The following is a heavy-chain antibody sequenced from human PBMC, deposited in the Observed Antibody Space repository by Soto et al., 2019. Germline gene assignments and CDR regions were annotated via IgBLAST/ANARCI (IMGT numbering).Heavy chain of an antibody. CDR1: GYTFTSYG. V-gene: IGHV1-18*01. D-gene: IGHD3-9*01. CDR2: VSAYNGNT. J-gene: IGHJ5*02. Sequence: ASVKVSCKASGYTFTSYGISWVRQAPGQGLEWMGWVSAYNGNTNYAQKLQGRVTMTTDTSTSTAYMELRSLRSDDTAVYYCARYYDILTGYFAWSNWFDPWGQGTLVTVSS. CDR3: ARYYDILTGYFAWSNWFDP.